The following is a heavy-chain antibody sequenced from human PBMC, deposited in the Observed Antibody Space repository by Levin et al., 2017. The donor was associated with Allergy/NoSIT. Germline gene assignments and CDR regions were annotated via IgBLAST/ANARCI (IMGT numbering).Heavy chain of an antibody. Sequence: SETLSLTCTVTGDSFSRRRYYWGWIRQPPGRRLEWIGTIHYSGSAFYNPSLKSRISISVDTSKNQFSLKVNSVTAADTATYYCVRPAAPDTGYYKYFDLWGRGTLVTVSS. CDR1: GDSFSRRRYY. CDR2: IHYSGSA. D-gene: IGHD4-17*01. V-gene: IGHV4-39*01. CDR3: VRPAAPDTGYYKYFDL. J-gene: IGHJ2*01.